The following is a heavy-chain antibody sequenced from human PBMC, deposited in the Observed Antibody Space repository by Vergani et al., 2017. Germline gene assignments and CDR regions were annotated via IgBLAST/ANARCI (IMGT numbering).Heavy chain of an antibody. J-gene: IGHJ3*02. CDR1: GYSFSSYS. D-gene: IGHD2-15*01. CDR3: ARDKSADSWDDAFDI. CDR2: ISSSSSTI. Sequence: VQLEQSGAEMMRPGASVKVSCKPSGYSFSSYSMNWVRQAPGKGLEWVSYISSSSSTIYYADSVKGRFTISRDNAKNSLYLQMNSLRAEDTAVYYCARDKSADSWDDAFDIWGQGTMVTVSS. V-gene: IGHV3-48*01.